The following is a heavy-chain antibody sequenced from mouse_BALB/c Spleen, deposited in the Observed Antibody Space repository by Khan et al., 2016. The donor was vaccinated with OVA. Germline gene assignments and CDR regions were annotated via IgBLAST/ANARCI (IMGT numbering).Heavy chain of an antibody. CDR1: GYSITSGYG. CDR3: ARTARIKY. Sequence: EVQLEESGPGLVKPSQSLSLTCTVTGYSITSGYGWNWIRQFPGNKLEWMGYISYSGSTNYNPSLKSRISITRHTSKNQFLLQLNSVTTEDTATYYCARTARIKYWGQGTTLTVSS. J-gene: IGHJ2*01. V-gene: IGHV3-2*02. CDR2: ISYSGST. D-gene: IGHD1-2*01.